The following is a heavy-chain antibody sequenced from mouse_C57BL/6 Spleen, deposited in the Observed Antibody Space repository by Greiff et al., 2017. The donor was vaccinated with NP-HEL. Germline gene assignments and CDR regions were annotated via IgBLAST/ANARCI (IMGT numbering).Heavy chain of an antibody. D-gene: IGHD1-1*01. J-gene: IGHJ2*01. CDR3: ARDYYGSSYFDY. CDR2: IDPEDGET. Sequence: EVQLQQSGAELVKPGASVKLSCTASGFNIKDYYMHWVKQRTEQGLEWIGRIDPEDGETKYAPKFQGKATITADTSSNKAYLQRSSLTSEYTAGYYCARDYYGSSYFDYGGQGTTLTVSS. CDR1: GFNIKDYY. V-gene: IGHV14-2*01.